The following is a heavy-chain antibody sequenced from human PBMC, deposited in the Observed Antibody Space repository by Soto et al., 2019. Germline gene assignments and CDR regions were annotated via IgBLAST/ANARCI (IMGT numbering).Heavy chain of an antibody. CDR3: ARGRGGGYQPTGYFDY. CDR2: INPSGGST. D-gene: IGHD3-22*01. Sequence: ASVKVSCKASGYTFTSYYMHWVRQAPGQGLEWMGIINPSGGSTSYAQKFQGRVTMTRDTSTSTVYMELSSLRSEDTAVYYCARGRGGGYQPTGYFDYWGQGTMVTVSS. J-gene: IGHJ4*02. V-gene: IGHV1-46*01. CDR1: GYTFTSYY.